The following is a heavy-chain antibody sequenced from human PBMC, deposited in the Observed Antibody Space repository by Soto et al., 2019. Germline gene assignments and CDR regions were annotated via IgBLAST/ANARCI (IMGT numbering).Heavy chain of an antibody. J-gene: IGHJ4*02. CDR1: GYNLTNYA. Sequence: QVQLVQSGAEVKKPGASVRVSCKPSGYNLTNYAIHWVRQAAGQSLEWLAWIDPGSGKATYSQKVQGRLIVTRDSSASTFYMDLSSLTSEDTAVYFCTRDLNGGNPFDHWGQGVLVTVSS. CDR3: TRDLNGGNPFDH. CDR2: IDPGSGKA. D-gene: IGHD2-8*01. V-gene: IGHV1-3*01.